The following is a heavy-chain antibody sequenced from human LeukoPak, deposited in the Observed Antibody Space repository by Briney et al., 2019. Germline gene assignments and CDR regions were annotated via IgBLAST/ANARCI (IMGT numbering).Heavy chain of an antibody. V-gene: IGHV3-21*01. CDR3: ARASGSAGDFDY. J-gene: IGHJ4*02. CDR2: INSASTYK. D-gene: IGHD6-6*01. Sequence: PGGSLRLSCAASGFTFRSFYMNWVRQAPGKGLEWVSSINSASTYKYYADLVKGRFTISRDNAENSLYLHMSSLRAEDTAVYYCARASGSAGDFDYWGQGILVTVSS. CDR1: GFTFRSFY.